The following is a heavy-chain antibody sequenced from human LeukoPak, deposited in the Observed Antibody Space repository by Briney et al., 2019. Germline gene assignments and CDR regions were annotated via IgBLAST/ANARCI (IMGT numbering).Heavy chain of an antibody. Sequence: GRSLRLSCAASGFTFSSYGMHWVRQAPGKGLEWVAVIWYNGSNKCYADSVKGRFTISRDNSKNTLYLQMNSLRAEDTAVYYCAKAIGYDFWSGLDYWGQGTLVTVSS. CDR1: GFTFSSYG. D-gene: IGHD3-3*01. V-gene: IGHV3-33*06. J-gene: IGHJ4*02. CDR2: IWYNGSNK. CDR3: AKAIGYDFWSGLDY.